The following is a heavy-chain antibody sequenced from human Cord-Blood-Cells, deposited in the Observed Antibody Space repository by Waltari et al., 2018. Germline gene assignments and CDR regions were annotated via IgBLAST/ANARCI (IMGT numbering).Heavy chain of an antibody. D-gene: IGHD6-13*01. Sequence: QVQLVESGGGVVQPGRSLRLSCAASGFTFSSYAMHWVRQAPGQGLEWVAVISYDGGNKSNAESGKGRFTISRDNSKNTLYLQMNSLRAEDTAVYYCARGPIAAAGTWGQGTLVTVSS. CDR1: GFTFSSYA. CDR3: ARGPIAAAGT. V-gene: IGHV3-30-3*01. CDR2: ISYDGGNK. J-gene: IGHJ4*02.